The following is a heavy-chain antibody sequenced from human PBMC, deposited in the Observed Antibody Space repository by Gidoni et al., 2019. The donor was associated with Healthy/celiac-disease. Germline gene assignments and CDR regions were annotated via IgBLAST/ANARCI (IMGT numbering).Heavy chain of an antibody. V-gene: IGHV3-15*07. J-gene: IGHJ5*02. CDR1: GFPFSHPW. CDR2: IKSKTDGGTR. Sequence: EVQLVESGGALVKPGGSLRLSCAASGFPFSHPWMNWVRQAPGKGLEWVGRIKSKTDGGTRDYAAPVKGRFTISRDDSKNTLYLQMNSLKTEDTAVYYCTTEPRITIFFGQFPWGQGTLVTVSS. D-gene: IGHD3-3*01. CDR3: TTEPRITIFFGQFP.